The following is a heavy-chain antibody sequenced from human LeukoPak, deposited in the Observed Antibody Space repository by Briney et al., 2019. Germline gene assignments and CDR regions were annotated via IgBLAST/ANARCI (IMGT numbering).Heavy chain of an antibody. CDR2: VNSDASSK. CDR1: GFTFSDYR. Sequence: PGGSLRLSCAASGFTFSDYRMHWVRQAPGKGLVWISRVNSDASSKAYADSVKGRFTISRDIGKNTLHLQMNSLRAEDTAVYYCVRGGSYSSGSFDCWGQGALVTVSS. CDR3: VRGGSYSSGSFDC. D-gene: IGHD6-19*01. V-gene: IGHV3-74*01. J-gene: IGHJ4*02.